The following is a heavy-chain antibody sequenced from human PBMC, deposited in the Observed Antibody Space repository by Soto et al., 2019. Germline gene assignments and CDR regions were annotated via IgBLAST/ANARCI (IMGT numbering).Heavy chain of an antibody. CDR1: GFTFSIYA. V-gene: IGHV3-23*01. J-gene: IGHJ4*02. Sequence: EMQLLESGGGLVLPGGSLRLSCAASGFTFSIYAMSWVRQAPGKGLEWVSSISGSGSSTYNADSVKGRFTFSRDNSKNTLYLQMNSLRTDDTAVYYCVKYLHDGWYGSFDFWGQGTLVTVSS. D-gene: IGHD6-19*01. CDR3: VKYLHDGWYGSFDF. CDR2: ISGSGSST.